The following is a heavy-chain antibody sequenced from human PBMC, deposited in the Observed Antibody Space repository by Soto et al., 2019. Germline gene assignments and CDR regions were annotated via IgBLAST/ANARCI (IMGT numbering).Heavy chain of an antibody. CDR2: ISGSGGST. V-gene: IGHV3-23*01. Sequence: GGSLRLSCAASGFTFSSYAMSWVRQAPGKGLEWVSAISGSGGSTYYADSVKGRFTISRDNSKNTLYLQMNSLRAEDTAVYYCAKLYSRGDGGYCSGGSCSAILRTHFDYWGQGTLVTVSS. CDR3: AKLYSRGDGGYCSGGSCSAILRTHFDY. CDR1: GFTFSSYA. J-gene: IGHJ4*02. D-gene: IGHD2-15*01.